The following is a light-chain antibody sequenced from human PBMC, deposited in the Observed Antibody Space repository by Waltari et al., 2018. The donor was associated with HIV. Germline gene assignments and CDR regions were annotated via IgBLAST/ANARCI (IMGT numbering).Light chain of an antibody. CDR2: KNT. J-gene: IGLJ1*01. V-gene: IGLV3-25*03. CDR3: LSADSSGTYV. Sequence: SSELTQPPSVSVSPGQTAIITCSGDASPKTYTHWFQQKAGQAPVVVIHKNTERPSGIPERFSASRSGTTVTLTITGVQTDDEADYYCLSADSSGTYVFGPGTTVTVL. CDR1: ASPKTY.